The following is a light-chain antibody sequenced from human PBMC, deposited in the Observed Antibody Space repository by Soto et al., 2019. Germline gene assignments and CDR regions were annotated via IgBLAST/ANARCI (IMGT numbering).Light chain of an antibody. Sequence: QSALTQPASVSGSPGQSITISCTGTSSDVGTYNSVSWYQQHPGKAPKLMIYDVDIRPSGVSNRFSGSKSGNTASLTISGLQAEDEADYSCSSYTRGSTVVFGGGTKLTVL. V-gene: IGLV2-14*01. J-gene: IGLJ3*02. CDR1: SSDVGTYNS. CDR3: SSYTRGSTVV. CDR2: DVD.